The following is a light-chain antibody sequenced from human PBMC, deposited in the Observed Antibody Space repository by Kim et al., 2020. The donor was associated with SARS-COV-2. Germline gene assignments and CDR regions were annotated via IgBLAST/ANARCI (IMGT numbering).Light chain of an antibody. CDR3: AVWDDSLNGWV. J-gene: IGLJ3*02. CDR1: SSNIGANT. Sequence: ELTQPPSASGTPGQRVTISCSGRSSNIGANTVNWYQQLPGTAPKLLIYSNNERPSGVPARFSGSKSGTSASLAISGLQSEDEADYYCAVWDDSLNGWVFGGGTQLTVL. CDR2: SNN. V-gene: IGLV1-44*01.